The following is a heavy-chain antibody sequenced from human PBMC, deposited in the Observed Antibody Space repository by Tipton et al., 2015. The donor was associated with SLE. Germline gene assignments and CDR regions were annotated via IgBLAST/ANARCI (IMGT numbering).Heavy chain of an antibody. D-gene: IGHD1-26*01. CDR1: GFTFSNYA. J-gene: IGHJ4*02. Sequence: SLRLSCAASGFTFSNYAMNWVRQAPGKGLEWVSYISSGGSAIYYADSVKGRFTISRDNAKNSLYLQMNSLRAEDTAVYYCARVGEGKYSLGFWDYWGQGTLVTVSS. V-gene: IGHV3-48*03. CDR3: ARVGEGKYSLGFWDY. CDR2: ISSGGSAI.